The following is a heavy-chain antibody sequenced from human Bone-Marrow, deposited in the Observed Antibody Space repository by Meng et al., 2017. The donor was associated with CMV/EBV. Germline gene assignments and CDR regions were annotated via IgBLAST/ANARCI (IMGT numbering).Heavy chain of an antibody. CDR2: IYYSGST. V-gene: IGHV4-59*01. CDR1: GGSISSYY. Sequence: SETLSLTCTVSGGSISSYYWSWIRQPPGKGLEWIGYIYYSGSTNYNPSLKRRVTISVDTSKNQFSLKLSSVTAADTAVYYCARGGEGQYYYGMGVWGQGTTVTVSS. CDR3: ARGGEGQYYYGMGV. J-gene: IGHJ6*02. D-gene: IGHD3-16*01.